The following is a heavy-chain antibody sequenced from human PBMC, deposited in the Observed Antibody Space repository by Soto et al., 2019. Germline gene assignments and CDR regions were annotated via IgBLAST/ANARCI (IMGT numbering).Heavy chain of an antibody. V-gene: IGHV3-23*01. CDR3: ALLGRSGSGRPYYYGMDV. J-gene: IGHJ6*02. D-gene: IGHD3-10*01. CDR1: GLTFSYFA. CDR2: ISGSGGIT. Sequence: EVQLLESGGGLVQPGGSLRLSCAVSGLTFSYFAMSWVRQAPGPGLEWVSAISGSGGITYYADSVKGRFTISRDNSKNTLFLQMNSLRAEDTAVYYCALLGRSGSGRPYYYGMDVWGQGTTVTVSS.